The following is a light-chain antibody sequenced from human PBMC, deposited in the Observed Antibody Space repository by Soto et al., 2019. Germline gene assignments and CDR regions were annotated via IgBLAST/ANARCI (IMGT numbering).Light chain of an antibody. J-gene: IGKJ5*01. Sequence: DIQMTQSPSSVSASVGDRVTITCRASQGISSWLDWYQQKPGKAPKLLIYAASSLQSGVPPRFSGSGSGPDFTLTISSLQPEDFATYYCQQANSFPLTFGQGTRLEIK. V-gene: IGKV1-12*01. CDR2: AAS. CDR1: QGISSW. CDR3: QQANSFPLT.